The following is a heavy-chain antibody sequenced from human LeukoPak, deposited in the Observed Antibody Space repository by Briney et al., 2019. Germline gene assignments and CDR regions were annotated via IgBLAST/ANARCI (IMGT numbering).Heavy chain of an antibody. D-gene: IGHD3-22*01. CDR1: GFTFSNAW. V-gene: IGHV3-23*01. CDR2: ISGRGGST. J-gene: IGHJ4*02. Sequence: GGSLRLSCEASGFTFSNAWMSWVRQAPGKGLEWVSAISGRGGSTYYADSVKGRFTISRDNSKNTLYLQMNSLRAEDTAVYYCATGGFYYDSAQIDYWGQGTLVTVSS. CDR3: ATGGFYYDSAQIDY.